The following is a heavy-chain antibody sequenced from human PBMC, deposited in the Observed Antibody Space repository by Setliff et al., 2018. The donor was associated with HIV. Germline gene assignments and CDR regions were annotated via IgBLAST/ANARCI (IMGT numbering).Heavy chain of an antibody. CDR1: GYTFSGYY. V-gene: IGHV1-2*02. Sequence: ASVKVSCKASGYTFSGYYLHWVRRAPGQGLEWMGWINPNSGATNYAQNFQGRVTMTRDTSISTAYMELSRLRSDDSALYYCTRPLRTRSATDPFHIWGQGTLVTVSS. CDR2: INPNSGAT. CDR3: TRPLRTRSATDPFHI. D-gene: IGHD6-25*01. J-gene: IGHJ3*02.